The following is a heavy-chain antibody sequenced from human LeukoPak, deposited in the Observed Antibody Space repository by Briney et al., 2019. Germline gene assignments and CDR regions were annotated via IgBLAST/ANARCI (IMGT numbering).Heavy chain of an antibody. Sequence: SQTLSLTCALSGDSVSSNSAAWNWVRQSPWRGLEWLGRTYYRSKWYNDYAVSVKSRITINPDTSKNQFSLQLNSVTPEDTAVYYCAREEYSSSWYKWFDPWGQGTLVTVSS. V-gene: IGHV6-1*01. J-gene: IGHJ5*02. CDR3: AREEYSSSWYKWFDP. CDR1: GDSVSSNSAA. D-gene: IGHD6-13*01. CDR2: TYYRSKWYN.